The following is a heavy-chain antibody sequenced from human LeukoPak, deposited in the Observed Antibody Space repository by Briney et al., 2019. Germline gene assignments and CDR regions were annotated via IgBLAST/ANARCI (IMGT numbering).Heavy chain of an antibody. V-gene: IGHV3-33*01. D-gene: IGHD5-12*01. Sequence: PGRSLRLSCAASGFTFSSYGMHWVRPAPGQGLEWVAVIWYDGSNKFYADSVKGRFTISRDNSKSTLYLQMNSLRAEDTAVYYCAGGNIVATHYFDYWGQGTRVTVSS. CDR1: GFTFSSYG. CDR3: AGGNIVATHYFDY. J-gene: IGHJ4*02. CDR2: IWYDGSNK.